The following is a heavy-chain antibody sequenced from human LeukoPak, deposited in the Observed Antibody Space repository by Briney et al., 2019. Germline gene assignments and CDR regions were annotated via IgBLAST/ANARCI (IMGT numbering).Heavy chain of an antibody. V-gene: IGHV3-23*01. Sequence: PGGSLRLSCAASGSYWMHWVRQAPGKGLEWVSAISGSGGSTYYADSVKGRFTISRDNSKNTLYLQMNSLRAEDTAVYYCAKDSRSSYYDSSGYSPFDYWGQGTLVTVSS. D-gene: IGHD3-22*01. CDR1: GSYW. J-gene: IGHJ4*02. CDR2: ISGSGGST. CDR3: AKDSRSSYYDSSGYSPFDY.